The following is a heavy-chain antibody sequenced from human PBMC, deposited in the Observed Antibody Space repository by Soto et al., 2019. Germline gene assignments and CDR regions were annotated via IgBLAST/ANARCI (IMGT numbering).Heavy chain of an antibody. CDR3: ARGEAAAAKGPYYFDY. Sequence: PSETLSLTCAVYGGSFSGYYWSWIRQPPGKGLEWIGEINHSGSTNYNPSLKSRVTISVDTSKNQFSLKLSSVTAADTAVYYCARGEAAAAKGPYYFDYWGQETLVTVSS. CDR2: INHSGST. J-gene: IGHJ4*02. V-gene: IGHV4-34*01. D-gene: IGHD6-13*01. CDR1: GGSFSGYY.